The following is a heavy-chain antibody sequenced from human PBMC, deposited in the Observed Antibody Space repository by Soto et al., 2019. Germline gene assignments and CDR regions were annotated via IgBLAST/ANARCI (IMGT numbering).Heavy chain of an antibody. Sequence: DVQLVESGGGLIQPGESLRLSCAAFGFTISGKKYVAWVRQAPGKGLEWVSALYDIDGSFYADSVKGRFTTSSDSSKTTVSLQMNDLRPDDTAVYYCATWHEPEHAYDVWGLGTTVTASS. CDR2: LYDIDGS. D-gene: IGHD1-1*01. CDR1: GFTISGKKY. J-gene: IGHJ3*01. V-gene: IGHV3-53*01. CDR3: ATWHEPEHAYDV.